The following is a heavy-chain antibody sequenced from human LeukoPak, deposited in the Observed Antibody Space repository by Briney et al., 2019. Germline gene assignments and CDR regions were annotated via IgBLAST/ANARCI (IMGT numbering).Heavy chain of an antibody. Sequence: PSETLSLTCTVSGGSISSYYWSWIRQPPGKGLEWIGYIYYSGSTNYNPSLKSRVTISVDTSKNQFSLKLSSVTAADTAVYYCARSGSSSKWEYYYYYGMDVWGQGTTVTVSS. D-gene: IGHD6-6*01. CDR3: ARSGSSSKWEYYYYYGMDV. J-gene: IGHJ6*02. V-gene: IGHV4-59*01. CDR1: GGSISSYY. CDR2: IYYSGST.